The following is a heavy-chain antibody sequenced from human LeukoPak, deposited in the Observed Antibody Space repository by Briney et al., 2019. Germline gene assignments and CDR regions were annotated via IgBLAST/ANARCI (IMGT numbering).Heavy chain of an antibody. CDR2: ISGDGDSR. CDR1: EFTFSNYA. J-gene: IGHJ3*02. CDR3: AKVAGSSGWYGVNAFDI. V-gene: IGHV3-23*01. D-gene: IGHD6-19*01. Sequence: GGSLRLSCAASEFTFSNYAMSWVRQTPGKGLEWVSGISGDGDSRYYADSVNGRFTISRDNSKNTLYLQMNSLRAEDTALYYCAKVAGSSGWYGVNAFDIWGQGTMVTVSS.